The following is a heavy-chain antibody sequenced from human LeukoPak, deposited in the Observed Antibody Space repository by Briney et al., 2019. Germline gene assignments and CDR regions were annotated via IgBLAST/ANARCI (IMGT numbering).Heavy chain of an antibody. Sequence: PSETLSLTCTVSGGSISSSSYYWGWIRQPPGKGLEWIGSIYYSGSTYYNPSLKSRVTISVDTSKNQFSLKLSSVTAADTAVYYCARAYYDILTGYSTHDAFDIWGQGTMVTVSS. CDR1: GGSISSSSYY. CDR3: ARAYYDILTGYSTHDAFDI. J-gene: IGHJ3*02. D-gene: IGHD3-9*01. V-gene: IGHV4-39*07. CDR2: IYYSGST.